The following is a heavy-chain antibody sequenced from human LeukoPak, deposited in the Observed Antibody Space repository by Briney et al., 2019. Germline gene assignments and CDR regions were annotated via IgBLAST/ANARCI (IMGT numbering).Heavy chain of an antibody. CDR3: ARHVIRTCTYGDGDY. D-gene: IGHD2-8*01. Sequence: GESLKISCKTSGYSFTSYWIAWVRQMPGKGLEWMGIIYPGDSDTRYSPSFQGQVTVSADKSISTAYLQWSSLKASDSAMYYCARHVIRTCTYGDGDYWGQGTLVTVSS. CDR2: IYPGDSDT. J-gene: IGHJ4*02. CDR1: GYSFTSYW. V-gene: IGHV5-51*01.